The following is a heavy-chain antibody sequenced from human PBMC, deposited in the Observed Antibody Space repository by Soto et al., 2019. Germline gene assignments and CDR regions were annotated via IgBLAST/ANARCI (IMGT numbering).Heavy chain of an antibody. Sequence: QVQLVQSGAEVKKPGASVKVSCKASGYTFTNYGISWVRQAPGQGLEWMGWISAYNGNTNYAQKVQGRLTMTTDTSTTTDYMELRSMRSDDTAVYYCARAEYSSSWSDSWGQGTLVTVSS. D-gene: IGHD6-13*01. CDR2: ISAYNGNT. V-gene: IGHV1-18*01. CDR1: GYTFTNYG. J-gene: IGHJ4*02. CDR3: ARAEYSSSWSDS.